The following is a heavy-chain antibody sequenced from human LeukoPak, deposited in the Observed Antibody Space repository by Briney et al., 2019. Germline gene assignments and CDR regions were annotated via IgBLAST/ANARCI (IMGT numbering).Heavy chain of an antibody. V-gene: IGHV3-48*04. Sequence: SGGSLRLSCAASGFTFSSYSMNWVRQAPGKGLEWASYISSSSSTIYYADSVKGRFTISRDNAKNSLYLQMNSLRAEDTAVYYCAREKGSAAGIPDYWGQGTLVTVSS. CDR2: ISSSSSTI. J-gene: IGHJ4*02. CDR3: AREKGSAAGIPDY. D-gene: IGHD6-13*01. CDR1: GFTFSSYS.